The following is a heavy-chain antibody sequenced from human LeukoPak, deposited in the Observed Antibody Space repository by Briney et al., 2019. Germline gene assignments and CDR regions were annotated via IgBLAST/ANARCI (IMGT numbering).Heavy chain of an antibody. D-gene: IGHD3-10*01. V-gene: IGHV1-2*04. CDR1: GYTFTGYY. CDR2: INPNSGGT. Sequence: ASVKVSCKASGYTFTGYYMHWVRQAPGQGLEWMGWINPNSGGTNYAQKFQGWVTMTRDTSISTAYMELSRLRSDDTAVYNCARDDGSGTSGFDYWGQGTLVTVSS. CDR3: ARDDGSGTSGFDY. J-gene: IGHJ4*02.